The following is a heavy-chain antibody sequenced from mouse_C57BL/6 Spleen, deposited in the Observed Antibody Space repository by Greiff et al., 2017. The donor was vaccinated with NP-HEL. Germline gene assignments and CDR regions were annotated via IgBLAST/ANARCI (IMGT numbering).Heavy chain of an antibody. J-gene: IGHJ4*01. CDR3: ARPNGDYDMDY. V-gene: IGHV5-17*01. Sequence: EVQVVESGGGLVKPGGSLKLSCAASGFTFSDYGMHWVRQAPEKGLEWVAYISSGSSTTYYADALKGRFTISRDNAKNTLYLQMTSLRSEDTAMYYCARPNGDYDMDYWGQGTTLTVSS. D-gene: IGHD4-1*01. CDR1: GFTFSDYG. CDR2: ISSGSSTT.